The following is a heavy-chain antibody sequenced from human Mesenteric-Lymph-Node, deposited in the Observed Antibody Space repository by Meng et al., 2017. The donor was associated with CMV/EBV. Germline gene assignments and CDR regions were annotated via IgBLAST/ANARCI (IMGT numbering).Heavy chain of an antibody. CDR1: GFTFSSYA. Sequence: GGSLRLSCAASGFTFSSYAMNWVRQAAGKGLEWVSAISGSGGSTYYADSVKGRFTISRDNAKNTLYLQMNSLRAEDAAVYYCASDGLYGSGIRYWGQGTLVTVSS. CDR3: ASDGLYGSGIRY. J-gene: IGHJ4*02. CDR2: ISGSGGST. D-gene: IGHD3-10*01. V-gene: IGHV3-23*01.